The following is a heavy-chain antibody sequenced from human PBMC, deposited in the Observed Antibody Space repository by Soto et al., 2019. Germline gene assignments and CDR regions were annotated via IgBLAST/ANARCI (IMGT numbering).Heavy chain of an antibody. CDR1: GFTFSSYA. CDR2: ISGSGGST. CDR3: AKLRSIPYYYYYGMDV. V-gene: IGHV3-23*01. Sequence: PGGSLRLSCAASGFTFSSYAMSWVRQAPGKGLEWVSAISGSGGSTYYADSVKGRFTISRDNSKNTLYLQMNSLRAEDTAIYYCAKLRSIPYYYYYGMDVWGQGTTVTVSS. J-gene: IGHJ6*02. D-gene: IGHD2-2*02.